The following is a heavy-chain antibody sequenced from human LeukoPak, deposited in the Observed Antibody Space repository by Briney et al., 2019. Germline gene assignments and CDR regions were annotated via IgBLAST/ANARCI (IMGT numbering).Heavy chain of an antibody. J-gene: IGHJ3*02. D-gene: IGHD1-1*01. CDR2: IYTSGST. CDR1: GGSLSSGSYY. V-gene: IGHV4-61*02. Sequence: SETLSLTCTVSGGSLSSGSYYWSWIRQPAGKGLEWIGRIYTSGSTNYNPSIKSRVTISVDTSKNQFSLKLSSVTVADTAVYYCASLKLESDAFDIWGQGTMVTVSS. CDR3: ASLKLESDAFDI.